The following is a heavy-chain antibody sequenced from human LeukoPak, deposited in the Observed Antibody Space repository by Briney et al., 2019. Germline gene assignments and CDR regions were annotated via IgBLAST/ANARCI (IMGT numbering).Heavy chain of an antibody. D-gene: IGHD6-19*01. V-gene: IGHV4-59*01. CDR3: ARGVTGGWYGDFQH. CDR1: GGSINTYF. CDR2: IYYSGST. Sequence: SETLSLTCTVSGGSINTYFWSWIRQPPGKGLEWFGYIYYSGSTNYNPSLKSRVAISVDTSKNQFSLKLSSVTAAETAVYYCARGVTGGWYGDFQHWGQGTLVTV. J-gene: IGHJ1*01.